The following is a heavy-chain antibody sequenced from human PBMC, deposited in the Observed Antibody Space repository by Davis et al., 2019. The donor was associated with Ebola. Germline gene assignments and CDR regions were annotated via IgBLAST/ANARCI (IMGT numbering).Heavy chain of an antibody. CDR2: INHSGST. J-gene: IGHJ5*02. CDR3: ARGGGIWGFDP. D-gene: IGHD2/OR15-2a*01. Sequence: MPSETLSLTCAVYGGPFSGYYWSWIRQPPGKGLEWIGEINHSGSTNYNPSLKSRVTISVDTSKNQFSLKLSSVTAADTAVYYCARGGGIWGFDPWGQGTLVTVSS. CDR1: GGPFSGYY. V-gene: IGHV4-34*01.